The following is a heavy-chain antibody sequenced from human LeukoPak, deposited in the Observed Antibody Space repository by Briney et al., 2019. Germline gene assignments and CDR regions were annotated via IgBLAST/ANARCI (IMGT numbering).Heavy chain of an antibody. CDR3: ARVQTPSAGYSYGYKFDY. V-gene: IGHV1-3*01. CDR1: GYTFTSYA. Sequence: ASVKVSCKASGYTFTSYAMHWVRQAPGQRLEWMGWINAGNGNTKYSQKFQGRVTITRDTSASTAYMELSSLRSEDTAVYYCARVQTPSAGYSYGYKFDYWGQGTLVTVSS. D-gene: IGHD5-18*01. CDR2: INAGNGNT. J-gene: IGHJ4*02.